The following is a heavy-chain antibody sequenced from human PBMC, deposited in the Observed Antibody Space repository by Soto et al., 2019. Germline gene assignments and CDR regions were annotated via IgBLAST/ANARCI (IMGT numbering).Heavy chain of an antibody. D-gene: IGHD5-12*01. Sequence: SETLSLTCAVYGGSFSGYYWSWIRQPPGKGLEWIGEINHSGSTNYNPSLKSRVTISVDTSKNQFSLKLSSVTAADTAVYYCARDLYESKIFDYWGQGTLVTVSS. J-gene: IGHJ4*02. V-gene: IGHV4-34*01. CDR1: GGSFSGYY. CDR2: INHSGST. CDR3: ARDLYESKIFDY.